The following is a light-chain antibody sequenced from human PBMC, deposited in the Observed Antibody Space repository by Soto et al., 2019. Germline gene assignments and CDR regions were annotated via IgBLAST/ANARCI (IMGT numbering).Light chain of an antibody. Sequence: EIVMTQSPATLSVSPGERATLSCRASQSVSSNLAWYQQKPGQAPRLLIYGASTMATGIPARFSGSGSGTEFTLTISSLQSEDFAVYYCQQYTNCPPWTFGQGTKVEIK. CDR1: QSVSSN. CDR2: GAS. CDR3: QQYTNCPPWT. J-gene: IGKJ1*01. V-gene: IGKV3-15*01.